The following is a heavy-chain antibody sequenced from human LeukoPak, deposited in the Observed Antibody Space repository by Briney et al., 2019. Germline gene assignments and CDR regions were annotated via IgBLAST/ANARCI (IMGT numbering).Heavy chain of an antibody. CDR3: AKVVTAILDAFDI. Sequence: LGGSLRLSCAASGFTFSSYGMSWVRQAPGKGLEWVSAISGSGGSTYYADSVKGRFTISRDNSKNTLYLQMNSLRAEDTAVYYCAKVVTAILDAFDIWGQGTMVTVSS. J-gene: IGHJ3*02. CDR1: GFTFSSYG. CDR2: ISGSGGST. D-gene: IGHD2-21*02. V-gene: IGHV3-23*01.